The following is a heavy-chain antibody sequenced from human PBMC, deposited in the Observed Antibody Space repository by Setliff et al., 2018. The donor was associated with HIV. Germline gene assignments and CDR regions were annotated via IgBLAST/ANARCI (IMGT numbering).Heavy chain of an antibody. CDR1: AYSFTTYW. V-gene: IGHV5-51*01. CDR2: IYPGDSDT. Sequence: HGESLKISCKGSAYSFTTYWVAWVRQMPGKGLEWMGIIYPGDSDTRYSPSFQGQVTISADKSITTAYLQWSSLKASDTARYYCARRPGYNSGWDYFFDYWGQGTLVTVSS. D-gene: IGHD6-19*01. CDR3: ARRPGYNSGWDYFFDY. J-gene: IGHJ4*02.